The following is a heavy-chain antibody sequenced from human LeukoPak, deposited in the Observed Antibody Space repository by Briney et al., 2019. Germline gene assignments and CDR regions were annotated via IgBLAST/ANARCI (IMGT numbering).Heavy chain of an antibody. J-gene: IGHJ3*02. V-gene: IGHV1-2*02. CDR1: GYTFTGYY. CDR3: ARGLTVTTPIDAFDI. CDR2: INPNSGGT. D-gene: IGHD4-11*01. Sequence: ASVKVSCKASGYTFTGYYMHWVRQAPGQRLEWMGWINPNSGGTNYAQKFQGRVTMTRDTSISTAYMELSRLRSDDTALYYCARGLTVTTPIDAFDIWGQGTMVTVSS.